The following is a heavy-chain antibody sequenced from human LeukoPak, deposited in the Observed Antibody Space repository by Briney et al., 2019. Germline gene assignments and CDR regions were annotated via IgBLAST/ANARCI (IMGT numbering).Heavy chain of an antibody. CDR1: GFTVSSNY. D-gene: IGHD3-3*01. V-gene: IGHV3-66*02. CDR2: IYSGGST. Sequence: GSLRLSCAASGFTVSSNYMSWVRQAPGKGLEWVSVIYSGGSTYYADSVKGRFTISRDNSKNTLYLQMNSPRAEDTAVYYCAREIRGDAFDIWGQGTMVTVSS. J-gene: IGHJ3*02. CDR3: AREIRGDAFDI.